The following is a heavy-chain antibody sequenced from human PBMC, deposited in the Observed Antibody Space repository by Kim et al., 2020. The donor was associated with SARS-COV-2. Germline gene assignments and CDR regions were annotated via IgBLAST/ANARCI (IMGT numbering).Heavy chain of an antibody. V-gene: IGHV3-43*01. CDR1: GFTFEDYT. D-gene: IGHD3-3*01. CDR3: AKARALGRGDDFWSGPGPTAFDY. CDR2: ISWDGGST. Sequence: GGSLRLSCAASGFTFEDYTMHWVRQAPGKGLEWVSLISWDGGSTYYADSVKGRFTISRDNSKNSLYLQMNSLRTEDTALYYCAKARALGRGDDFWSGPGPTAFDYWGQGTLVTVSS. J-gene: IGHJ4*02.